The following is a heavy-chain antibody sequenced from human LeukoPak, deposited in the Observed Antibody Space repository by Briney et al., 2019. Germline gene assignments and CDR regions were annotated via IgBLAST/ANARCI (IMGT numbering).Heavy chain of an antibody. Sequence: ASVKVSCKASGGTFSSYAISWVRQAPGQGLEWMGGIIPIFGTANYAQKFQGRVTITTDESTSTAYMELSSLRSEDTAVYSCARGGVVVVPAAFSWFDPWGQGTLVTVSS. D-gene: IGHD2-2*01. V-gene: IGHV1-69*05. CDR2: IIPIFGTA. CDR1: GGTFSSYA. CDR3: ARGGVVVVPAAFSWFDP. J-gene: IGHJ5*02.